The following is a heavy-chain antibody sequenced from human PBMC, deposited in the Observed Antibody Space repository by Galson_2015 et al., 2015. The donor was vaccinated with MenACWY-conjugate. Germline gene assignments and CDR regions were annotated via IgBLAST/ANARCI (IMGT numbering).Heavy chain of an antibody. CDR1: GFSFRSNA. Sequence: SLRLSCAASGFSFRSNAMSWVRQAPGKGLEWVSAISASGGSTYYPDYAKGRFTISRDNSKNTLFLEMKSLRGEDTALDYFVQESESLSHNDYFYVTDVCGKGTTVIVS. V-gene: IGHV3-23*01. D-gene: IGHD1-26*01. CDR2: ISASGGST. J-gene: IGHJ6*03. CDR3: VQESESLSHNDYFYVTDV.